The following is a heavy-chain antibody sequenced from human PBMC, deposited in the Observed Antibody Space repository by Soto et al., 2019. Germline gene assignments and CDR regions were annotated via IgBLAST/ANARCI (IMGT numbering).Heavy chain of an antibody. J-gene: IGHJ6*02. CDR1: GYTFTSYG. CDR2: ISAYNGNT. Sequence: ASVKVSCKASGYTFTSYGISWVRQAPGQGLEWMGWISAYNGNTNYAQKLQGRVTMTTDTSTSTAYMELRSLRSDDTAVYYCARADRNLYRTERGYGMDVWGQGTTVTVPS. D-gene: IGHD3-16*02. V-gene: IGHV1-18*01. CDR3: ARADRNLYRTERGYGMDV.